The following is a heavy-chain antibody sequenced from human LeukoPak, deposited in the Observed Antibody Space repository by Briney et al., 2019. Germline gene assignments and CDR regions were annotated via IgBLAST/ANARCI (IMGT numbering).Heavy chain of an antibody. Sequence: SETLSLTCTVSGGSISSSSYYWGWIRQPPGKGLEWIGSIYYSGSTYYNPSLKSRVTISVDTSKNQFSLKLSSVTAADTAVYYCARVKWHQLAGEGWFDPWGQGTLVTVFS. J-gene: IGHJ5*02. D-gene: IGHD6-13*01. CDR3: ARVKWHQLAGEGWFDP. CDR2: IYYSGST. CDR1: GGSISSSSYY. V-gene: IGHV4-39*01.